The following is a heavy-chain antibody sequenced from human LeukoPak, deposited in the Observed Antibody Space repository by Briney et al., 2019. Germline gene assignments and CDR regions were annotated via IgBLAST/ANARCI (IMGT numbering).Heavy chain of an antibody. V-gene: IGHV1-58*01. CDR2: IVVGSGNT. CDR1: GFTFTSSA. CDR3: AAPPETDYGDYAAPRDYYYGMDV. D-gene: IGHD4-17*01. J-gene: IGHJ6*04. Sequence: SVKVSCKASGFTFTSSAVQWVRQARGQRLEWIGWIVVGSGNTNYAQKFQETVTITRDMSTSTAYMGLSSLRSEDTAVYYCAAPPETDYGDYAAPRDYYYGMDVWGKGTTVTVSS.